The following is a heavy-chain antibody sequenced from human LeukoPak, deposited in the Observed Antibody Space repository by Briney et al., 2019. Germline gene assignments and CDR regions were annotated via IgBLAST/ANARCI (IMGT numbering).Heavy chain of an antibody. CDR3: ARAHPAYSSSSGFDY. CDR1: GGFISTHY. J-gene: IGHJ4*02. D-gene: IGHD6-6*01. CDR2: VFYTGSS. Sequence: SETLSLTCSVSGGFISTHYWSWIRQSPGKGLEWIGYVFYTGSSNYHPSLKSRVTLSVDTSKNQFSLELRSVTAANTAVYYCARAHPAYSSSSGFDYWGQGALVTVSS. V-gene: IGHV4-59*11.